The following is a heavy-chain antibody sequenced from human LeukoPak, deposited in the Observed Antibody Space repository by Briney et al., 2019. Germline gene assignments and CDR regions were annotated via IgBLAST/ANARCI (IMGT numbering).Heavy chain of an antibody. CDR2: ISSSSSTI. CDR1: GFTFSSYS. Sequence: GSLRLSCAASGFTFSSYSMHWVRQAPGKGLEWVSYISSSSSTIYYADSVEGRFTISRDNAKNSLYLQMNSLRAEDTAVYYCARGKSGGTFDYWGQGTLVTVSS. CDR3: ARGKSGGTFDY. J-gene: IGHJ4*02. D-gene: IGHD1-26*01. V-gene: IGHV3-48*01.